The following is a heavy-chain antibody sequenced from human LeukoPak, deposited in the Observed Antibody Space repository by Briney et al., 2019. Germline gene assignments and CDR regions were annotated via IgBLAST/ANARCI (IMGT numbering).Heavy chain of an antibody. CDR2: ISYDGSNK. D-gene: IGHD5-18*01. CDR1: GFTFSSYA. CDR3: ARDPPSPYSYGFTTDDY. Sequence: GGSLRLSCAASGFTFSSYAMHWVRQAPGKGLEWVAVISYDGSNKYYADSVKGRFTISRDNSKNTLYLQMNSLRAEDTAVYYCARDPPSPYSYGFTTDDYWGRGTLVTVSS. V-gene: IGHV3-30*01. J-gene: IGHJ4*02.